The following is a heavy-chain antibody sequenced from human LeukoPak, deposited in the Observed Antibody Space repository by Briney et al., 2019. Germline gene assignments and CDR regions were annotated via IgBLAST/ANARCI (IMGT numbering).Heavy chain of an antibody. V-gene: IGHV3-9*01. CDR2: ISWNSGSI. CDR3: AKGSYYYDSSGYPPDY. D-gene: IGHD3-22*01. CDR1: GFTFDDYA. J-gene: IGHJ4*02. Sequence: PGGSLRLSCAASGFTFDDYAMHWVRQVPGMGLEWVSGISWNSGSIGYADSVKGRFTISRDNAKNSLYLQMNSLRAEDTALYYCAKGSYYYDSSGYPPDYWGQGTLVTVSS.